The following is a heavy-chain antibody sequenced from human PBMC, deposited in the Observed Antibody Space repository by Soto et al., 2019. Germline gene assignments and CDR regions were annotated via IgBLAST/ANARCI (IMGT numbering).Heavy chain of an antibody. V-gene: IGHV4-39*01. J-gene: IGHJ4*02. CDR3: ARHKTITVVGVAPIRGIFDY. Sequence: QVPLQESGPGLVKPSETLSLDSSVFGGSMGGSSYYWAWIRQPLGKGLEWVGGMDYSGRAYCNSSLEGRVIISGDTSKNKFSLKLNSVTGADTAVYYCARHKTITVVGVAPIRGIFDYWGKGGLVTVSS. CDR2: MDYSGRA. D-gene: IGHD3-3*01. CDR1: GGSMGGSSYY.